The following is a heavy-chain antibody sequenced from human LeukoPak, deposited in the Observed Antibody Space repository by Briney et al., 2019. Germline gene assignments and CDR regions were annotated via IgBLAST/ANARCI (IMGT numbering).Heavy chain of an antibody. CDR3: AKDASSGWPYYFDY. Sequence: GRSLRLSCAASGFTFSSYGMHWVRQAPGKGLKWVAVIWYDGSNKYYADSVKGRFTISRDNSKNTLYLQMNSLRAEDTAVYYCAKDASSGWPYYFDYWGQGTLVTLSS. D-gene: IGHD6-19*01. CDR1: GFTFSSYG. J-gene: IGHJ4*02. CDR2: IWYDGSNK. V-gene: IGHV3-33*06.